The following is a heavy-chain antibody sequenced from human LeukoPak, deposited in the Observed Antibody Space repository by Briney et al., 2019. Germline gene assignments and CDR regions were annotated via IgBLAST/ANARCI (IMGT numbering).Heavy chain of an antibody. D-gene: IGHD1-26*01. CDR2: IYYSGST. J-gene: IGHJ3*02. Sequence: SETLSLTCTVSGGSISSYYWSWIRQPPGKGLEWIGYIYYSGSTNYNPSLKSRVTISVDTSKNQFSLKLSSVTAAGTAVYYCARAISGSYSRAFDIWGQGTMVTVSS. V-gene: IGHV4-59*01. CDR3: ARAISGSYSRAFDI. CDR1: GGSISSYY.